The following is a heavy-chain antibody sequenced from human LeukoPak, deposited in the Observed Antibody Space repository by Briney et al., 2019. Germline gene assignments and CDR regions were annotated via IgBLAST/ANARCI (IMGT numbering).Heavy chain of an antibody. CDR3: ARSYDTSGYYYNFDY. CDR1: GGFIRSYY. CDR2: IHARGGT. J-gene: IGHJ4*02. Sequence: SETLSLTGTVSGGFIRSYYWSWLRQSDGKGLGWIGRIHARGGTGYNPSLKSRVTMSLDTSKNQFSLNLRSMTAADTAVYYCARSYDTSGYYYNFDYWGQGTLVTVSS. D-gene: IGHD3-22*01. V-gene: IGHV4-4*07.